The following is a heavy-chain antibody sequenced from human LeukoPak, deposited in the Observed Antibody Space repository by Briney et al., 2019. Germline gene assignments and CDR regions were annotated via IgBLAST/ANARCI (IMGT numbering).Heavy chain of an antibody. J-gene: IGHJ5*02. CDR3: ARTLPCSGCPKGWFDP. D-gene: IGHD6-19*01. CDR2: INPSGGST. Sequence: ASVKVSCKASGYTFTSYYMHWVRQAPGQGLEWMGIINPSGGSTSYAQKFQGRVTMTRDASTSTVYMELSSLRSEDTAVYYCARTLPCSGCPKGWFDPWGQGTLVTVSS. CDR1: GYTFTSYY. V-gene: IGHV1-46*01.